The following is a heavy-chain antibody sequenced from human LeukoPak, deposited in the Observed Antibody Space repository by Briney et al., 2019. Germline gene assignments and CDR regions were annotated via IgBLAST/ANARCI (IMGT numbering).Heavy chain of an antibody. CDR1: GYTLTELS. Sequence: ASVKVSCKVSGYTLTELSMHWVRQAPGKGLEWMGGFDPEDGETIYAQKFQGRVTMIEDTSTDTAYMELSSLRSEDTAVYYCATGIGRYFDYWGQGTLVTVSS. V-gene: IGHV1-24*01. J-gene: IGHJ4*02. CDR3: ATGIGRYFDY. CDR2: FDPEDGET. D-gene: IGHD1-26*01.